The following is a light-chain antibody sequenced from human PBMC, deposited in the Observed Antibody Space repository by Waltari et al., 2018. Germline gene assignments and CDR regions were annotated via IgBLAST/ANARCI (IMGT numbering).Light chain of an antibody. J-gene: IGKJ1*01. CDR2: RAS. CDR3: QQYNIWPWT. V-gene: IGKV3-15*01. Sequence: EPVMTQSPATLSVSPGERASLSCRASQSASTSLAWYQQTPGQAPRLLIYRASTRAAGIPDRFSGSGSGTEFTLTISSLQSEDSAIYYCQQYNIWPWTFGQGTKVDIK. CDR1: QSASTS.